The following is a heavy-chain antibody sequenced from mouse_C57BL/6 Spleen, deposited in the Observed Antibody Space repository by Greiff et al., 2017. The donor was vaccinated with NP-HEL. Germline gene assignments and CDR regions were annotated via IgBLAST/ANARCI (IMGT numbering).Heavy chain of an antibody. Sequence: VQLQQSGAELARPGASVKLSCKASGYTFTSYGISWVKQRTGQGLEWIGEIYPRSGNTYYNEKFKGKATLTADKSSSTAYMELRSLTAEDSAVYFWSSPFFLLPFYFLDYWGQGTTLTVSS. D-gene: IGHD1-1*01. V-gene: IGHV1-81*01. CDR1: GYTFTSYG. J-gene: IGHJ2*01. CDR3: SSPFFLLPFYFLDY. CDR2: IYPRSGNT.